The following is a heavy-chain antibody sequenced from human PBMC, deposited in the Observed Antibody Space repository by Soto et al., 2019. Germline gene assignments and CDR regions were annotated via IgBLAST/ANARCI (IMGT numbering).Heavy chain of an antibody. CDR2: IYPADSDT. CDR3: ARPYNTSDYYDX. CDR1: GFSFTSYW. J-gene: IGHJ4*02. D-gene: IGHD3-22*01. Sequence: GESLKISCKGFGFSFTSYWIGWVRQMPGKGLEWMGMIYPADSDTRYSPSFQGQVTISADKSINAAYLQWSSLNASDTAIYYCARPYNTSDYYDXWGQGTLVTVSX. V-gene: IGHV5-51*01.